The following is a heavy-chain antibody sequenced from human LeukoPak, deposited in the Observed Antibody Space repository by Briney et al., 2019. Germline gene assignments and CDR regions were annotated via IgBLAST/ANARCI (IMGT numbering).Heavy chain of an antibody. J-gene: IGHJ3*01. D-gene: IGHD2-8*01. V-gene: IGHV3-7*01. CDR2: IKEDGTHK. CDR1: GFTFSSYW. Sequence: GGSLRLSCAASGFTFSSYWMSWVRQAPGKGLEWAANIKEDGTHKYYMGSVRGRFTISTDNATNSLYLQMNSLRAEDTAIYYCAREARGTRAAFDVWGQGTMVTVFS. CDR3: AREARGTRAAFDV.